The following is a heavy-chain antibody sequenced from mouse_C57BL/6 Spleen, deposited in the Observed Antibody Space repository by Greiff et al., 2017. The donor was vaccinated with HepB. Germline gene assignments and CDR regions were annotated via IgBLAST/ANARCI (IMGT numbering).Heavy chain of an antibody. CDR3: AIADGYYPDWYFDV. V-gene: IGHV1-52*01. CDR1: GYTFTSYW. Sequence: QVQLQQSGAELVRPGSSVKLSCKASGYTFTSYWMHWVKQRPIQGLEWIGNIDPSDSETHYNQKFKDKATLTVDKSSSTAYMQLSSLTSEDSAGYYWAIADGYYPDWYFDVWGTGTTVTVAS. D-gene: IGHD2-3*01. CDR2: IDPSDSET. J-gene: IGHJ1*03.